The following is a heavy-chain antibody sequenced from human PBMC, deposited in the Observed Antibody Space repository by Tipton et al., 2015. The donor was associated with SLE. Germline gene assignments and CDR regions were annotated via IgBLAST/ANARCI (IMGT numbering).Heavy chain of an antibody. Sequence: LRLSCTVSGGSISSGGYYWSWIRQHPGKGLEWIGYIYYSGSTNYNPSLKSRVTISVDTSKNQFSLKLSSVTAADTAVYHCARVPAAIVSYYYYGMDVWGQGTTVTVSS. V-gene: IGHV4-61*08. CDR1: GGSISSGGYY. J-gene: IGHJ6*02. D-gene: IGHD2-2*01. CDR3: ARVPAAIVSYYYYGMDV. CDR2: IYYSGST.